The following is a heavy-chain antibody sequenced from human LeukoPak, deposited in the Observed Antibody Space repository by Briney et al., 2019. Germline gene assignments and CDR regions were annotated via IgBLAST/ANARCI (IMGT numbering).Heavy chain of an antibody. CDR3: ARDQRITMTDGAFDI. V-gene: IGHV3-53*01. CDR1: GFTVSSNY. Sequence: GGSLRLSCAASGFTVSSNYMSWVRQAPGKRLEWVSVIYSGGSTYYADSVKGRFTISRDNSKNTLYLQMNSLRAEDTAVYYCARDQRITMTDGAFDIWGQGTMVTVSS. D-gene: IGHD3-22*01. J-gene: IGHJ3*02. CDR2: IYSGGST.